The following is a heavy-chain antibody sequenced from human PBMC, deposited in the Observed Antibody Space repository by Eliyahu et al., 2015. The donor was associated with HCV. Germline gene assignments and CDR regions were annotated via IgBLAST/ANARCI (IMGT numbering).Heavy chain of an antibody. Sequence: EVQLVESGGGLVQPGGSLRLSCAASGFTFSSYWMSWVRQAPGKGLEWVANIKQDGSEKYYVDSVKGRFTISRDNAKNSLYLQMNSLRAEDTAVYYCARGSYYDSSGGFDYWGQGTLVTVSS. D-gene: IGHD3-22*01. CDR1: GFTFSSYW. CDR3: ARGSYYDSSGGFDY. V-gene: IGHV3-7*04. CDR2: IKQDGSEK. J-gene: IGHJ4*02.